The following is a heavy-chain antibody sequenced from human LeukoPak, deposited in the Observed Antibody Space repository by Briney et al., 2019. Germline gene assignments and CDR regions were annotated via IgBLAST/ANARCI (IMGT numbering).Heavy chain of an antibody. V-gene: IGHV4-39*07. Sequence: SETLSLTCTVSGGSISTSSYYWGWVRQPPGKGLEWIGNIFYSGSTYYSPSLRSRVTISLDTSRNQFSLKLSSVTAADTAVYYCARGSSVTNCWGQGTLVTVSS. CDR2: IFYSGST. J-gene: IGHJ4*02. CDR3: ARGSSVTNC. D-gene: IGHD3-3*01. CDR1: GGSISTSSYY.